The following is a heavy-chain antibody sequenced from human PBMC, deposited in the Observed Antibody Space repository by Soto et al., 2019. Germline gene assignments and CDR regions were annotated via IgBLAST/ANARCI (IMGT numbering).Heavy chain of an antibody. CDR1: GGSFSGYY. CDR2: VNHGGTS. D-gene: IGHD5-18*01. J-gene: IGHJ4*02. CDR3: AREGYNFGPFDY. V-gene: IGHV4-34*01. Sequence: SETLSLTCAVHGGSFSGYYWDWIRQPPGKGLEWIGEVNHGGTSNYNPSLKSRAIISIDTSKNQFSLKFNSVTAADTAVYYCAREGYNFGPFDYWGQGALVTVSS.